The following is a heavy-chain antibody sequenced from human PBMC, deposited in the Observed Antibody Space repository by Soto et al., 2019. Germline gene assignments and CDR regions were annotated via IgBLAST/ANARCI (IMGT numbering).Heavy chain of an antibody. Sequence: GESLKISCKGSGYSFTSYWIGWVRQMPGKGLEWMGIIYPGDSDTRYSPSFQGQVTISADKSISTAYLQWSSLKASDTAMYYCARVRQGYCGGDCRRANNWFDPWGQGTLVTVSS. CDR2: IYPGDSDT. D-gene: IGHD2-21*02. CDR3: ARVRQGYCGGDCRRANNWFDP. V-gene: IGHV5-51*01. J-gene: IGHJ5*02. CDR1: GYSFTSYW.